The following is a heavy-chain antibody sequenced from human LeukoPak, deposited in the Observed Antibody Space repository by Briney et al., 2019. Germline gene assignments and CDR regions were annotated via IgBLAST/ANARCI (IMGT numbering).Heavy chain of an antibody. CDR3: AREFMRVTAFDI. J-gene: IGHJ3*02. CDR1: GYTFSDNY. CDR2: INPHSGGT. Sequence: ASVKVSCKASGYTFSDNYIHWVRQAPGQELEWMGWINPHSGGTNYGENFQGRVTLTRDTSISTAYMDLSSLISADTAVYYCAREFMRVTAFDIWGQGTMVTVSS. V-gene: IGHV1-2*02. D-gene: IGHD2-21*02.